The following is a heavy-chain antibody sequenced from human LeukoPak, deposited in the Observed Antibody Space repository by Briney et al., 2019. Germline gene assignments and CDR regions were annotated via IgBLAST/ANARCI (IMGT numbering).Heavy chain of an antibody. CDR1: GFTFRSYW. D-gene: IGHD6-19*01. CDR3: ARVYSSGGSDC. J-gene: IGHJ4*02. CDR2: IDSDGSST. V-gene: IGHV3-74*01. Sequence: GGSLRLSCAASGFTFRSYWMHWVRQAAGKGLVWVSRIDSDGSSTTYADSVKGRFTISRDNTKNTLYLQMNSLRAEDTAVYYCARVYSSGGSDCRGQGTLVTVSS.